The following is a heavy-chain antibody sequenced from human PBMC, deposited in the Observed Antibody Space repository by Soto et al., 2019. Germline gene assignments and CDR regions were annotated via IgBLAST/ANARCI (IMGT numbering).Heavy chain of an antibody. D-gene: IGHD2-2*01. J-gene: IGHJ4*02. Sequence: GGSLRLSCAASGFTFSSYAMSWVRQAPGKGLEWVSAISGSGGSTYYADSVKGRFTISRDNSKNTLYLQMNSLRAEDTAVYYCAKVLGYCSSTSCYQHDYWGQGTLVTVSS. CDR1: GFTFSSYA. CDR2: ISGSGGST. V-gene: IGHV3-23*01. CDR3: AKVLGYCSSTSCYQHDY.